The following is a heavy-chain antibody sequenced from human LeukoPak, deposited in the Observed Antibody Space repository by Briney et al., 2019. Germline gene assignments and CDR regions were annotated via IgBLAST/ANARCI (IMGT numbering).Heavy chain of an antibody. CDR3: ARDHCSGGSCYSKNGWFDP. CDR1: GYTFTSYD. V-gene: IGHV1-8*01. D-gene: IGHD2-15*01. J-gene: IGHJ5*02. Sequence: ASVKVSCKASGYTFTSYDINWVRQATGQGLEWMGWMNPNSGNTGYAQKFQGWVTMTRDTSISTAYMELSRLRSDDTAVYYCARDHCSGGSCYSKNGWFDPWGQGTLVTVSS. CDR2: MNPNSGNT.